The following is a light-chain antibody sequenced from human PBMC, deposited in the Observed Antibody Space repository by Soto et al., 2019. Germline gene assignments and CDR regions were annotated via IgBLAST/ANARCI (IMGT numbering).Light chain of an antibody. CDR1: SSNIGSNT. J-gene: IGLJ1*01. CDR3: AAWDDSLIGYV. V-gene: IGLV1-44*01. Sequence: QSVLTQPPSASGTPGQRVTISCSGRSSNIGSNTVNWYQQLPGTAPKLLIYSNDQRPSGVPDRFSGSKSGTSASLAISGLQSEDEADYYCAAWDDSLIGYVFGTGTKVTV. CDR2: SND.